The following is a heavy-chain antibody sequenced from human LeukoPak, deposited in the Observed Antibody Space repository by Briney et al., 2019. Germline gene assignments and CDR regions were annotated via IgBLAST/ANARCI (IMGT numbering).Heavy chain of an antibody. Sequence: PGRSLRLSCAASGFTFDDYAMHWVRQAPGKGLEWVSSISSSSSYIYYADSVKGRFTISRDNAKNSLYLQMNSLRAEDTAVYCCAREENSSGWLATFYYYYYMDVWGKGTTVTVSS. CDR3: AREENSSGWLATFYYYYYMDV. D-gene: IGHD6-19*01. J-gene: IGHJ6*03. V-gene: IGHV3-21*01. CDR2: ISSSSSYI. CDR1: GFTFDDYA.